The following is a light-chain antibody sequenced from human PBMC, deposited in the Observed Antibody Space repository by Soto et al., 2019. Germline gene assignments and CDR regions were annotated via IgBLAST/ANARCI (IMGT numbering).Light chain of an antibody. Sequence: EIVMTQSPATLSVSPGESATLSCRASQSISGNVAWYQQKPGLAPRLLIFGASYRATGIPARFSGSGSGTEFNLTISSPQSEDFAVYFCQQYDDWLRLTFGGGTKVDIK. CDR2: GAS. CDR1: QSISGN. J-gene: IGKJ4*01. V-gene: IGKV3D-15*01. CDR3: QQYDDWLRLT.